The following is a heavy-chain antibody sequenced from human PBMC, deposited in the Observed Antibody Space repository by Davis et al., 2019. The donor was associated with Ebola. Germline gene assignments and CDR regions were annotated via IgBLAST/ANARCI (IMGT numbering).Heavy chain of an antibody. CDR1: GGSISSYY. V-gene: IGHV4-59*01. J-gene: IGHJ4*02. CDR2: IYYSGST. CDR3: ARGNPIAARPRFDY. Sequence: SETLSLTCTVSGGSISSYYWSWIRQPPGKGLEWIGYIYYSGSTNYNPSLKSRVTISVDTSKNQFSLKLSSVTAADTAVYYCARGNPIAARPRFDYWGQGTLVTVSS. D-gene: IGHD6-6*01.